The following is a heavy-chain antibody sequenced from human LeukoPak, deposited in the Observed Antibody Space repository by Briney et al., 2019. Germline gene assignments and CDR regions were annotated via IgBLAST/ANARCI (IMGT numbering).Heavy chain of an antibody. CDR2: IYHSGTT. Sequence: SQTLSLTCTVFGGSISSGGYYWCWIRQPPGKGLGGVGNIYHSGTTYYNPSPKSRVTISVARSKTQFSLKLSSVTAADTAVYYCARIPPRTATYYYFYMDVSNKRTTATV. CDR1: GGSISSGGYY. CDR3: ARIPPRTATYYYFYMDV. V-gene: IGHV4-30-2*01. J-gene: IGHJ6*03.